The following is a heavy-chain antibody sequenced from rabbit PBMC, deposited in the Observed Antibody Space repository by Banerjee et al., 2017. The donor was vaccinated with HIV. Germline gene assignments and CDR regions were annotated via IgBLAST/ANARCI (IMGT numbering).Heavy chain of an antibody. V-gene: IGHV1S45*01. Sequence: EESGGDLVKPEGSLTLTCTASGFTLSSYWICWVRQAPGKGLEWIACIYGGSSVTRYASWAKGRFTISKTSSTTVTLQMTSLTAADTATYFCARGANDGGAGCDLWGPGTLVTVS. CDR2: IYGGSSVT. D-gene: IGHD3-1*01. CDR3: ARGANDGGAGCDL. J-gene: IGHJ4*01. CDR1: GFTLSSYW.